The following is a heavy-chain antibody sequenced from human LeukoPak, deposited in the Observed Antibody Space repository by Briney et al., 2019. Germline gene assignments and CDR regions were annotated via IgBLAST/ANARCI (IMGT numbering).Heavy chain of an antibody. J-gene: IGHJ4*02. CDR2: IRSKANSYAT. CDR3: TSVTPGSDFDY. CDR1: GFTFSGSA. V-gene: IGHV3-73*01. D-gene: IGHD4-17*01. Sequence: PGGSLRLSCAASGFTFSGSAIHWVRQASGKGLEWVGRIRSKANSYATAYAASVKGRFTISRDDSKNTAYLQMNSLKTEDTAVYYCTSVTPGSDFDYWGQGTLVTVSS.